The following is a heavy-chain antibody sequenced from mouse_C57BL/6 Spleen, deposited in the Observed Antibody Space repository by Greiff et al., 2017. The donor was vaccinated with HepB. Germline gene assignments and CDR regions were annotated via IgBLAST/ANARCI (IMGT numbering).Heavy chain of an antibody. V-gene: IGHV1-15*01. CDR3: TRRGTLTGRAMDY. CDR2: IDPETGGT. J-gene: IGHJ4*01. Sequence: QVQLQQSGAELVRPGASVTLSCKASGYTFTDYEMHWVKQTPVHGLEWIGAIDPETGGTAYNQKFKGKAILTADKSSSTAYMELRSLTSEDSAVYYCTRRGTLTGRAMDYWGQGTSVTVSS. D-gene: IGHD4-1*01. CDR1: GYTFTDYE.